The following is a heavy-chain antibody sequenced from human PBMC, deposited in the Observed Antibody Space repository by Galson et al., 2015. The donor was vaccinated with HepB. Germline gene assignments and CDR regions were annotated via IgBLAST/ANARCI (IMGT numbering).Heavy chain of an antibody. D-gene: IGHD3-3*01. J-gene: IGHJ6*02. Sequence: SVKVSCKASGGTFSSYTISWVRQAPGQGLEWMGRIIPILGIANYAQKLQGRVTMTTDTSTSTAYMELRSLRSDDTAVYYCARDTRGRITIFGVVILIGMDVWGQGTTVTVSS. CDR2: IIPILGIA. CDR3: ARDTRGRITIFGVVILIGMDV. CDR1: GGTFSSYT. V-gene: IGHV1-69*04.